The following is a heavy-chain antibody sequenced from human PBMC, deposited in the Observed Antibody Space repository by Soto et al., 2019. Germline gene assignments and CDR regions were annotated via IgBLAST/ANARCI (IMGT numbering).Heavy chain of an antibody. V-gene: IGHV3-30*03. Sequence: SLRLSCAASGFTFSSYGMHWVRQAPGKGLEWVAVISYDGSNKYYADSVKGRFTISRDNSKNTLYLQMNSLRAEDTAVYYCARVRLGAATRYLDYWGQGTLVTVSS. CDR1: GFTFSSYG. CDR3: ARVRLGAATRYLDY. J-gene: IGHJ4*02. D-gene: IGHD2-15*01. CDR2: ISYDGSNK.